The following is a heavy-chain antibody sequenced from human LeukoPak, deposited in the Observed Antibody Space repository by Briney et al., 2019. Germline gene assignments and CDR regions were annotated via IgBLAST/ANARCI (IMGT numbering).Heavy chain of an antibody. V-gene: IGHV4-59*01. CDR3: ARYKTFGAFDI. CDR2: IYYSGST. Sequence: SETLSLTCTVSGGSLSSYYWSWIRQPPGKGLEWIGYIYYSGSTNYNPSLKSRVTISVDTSKNQFSLKLSSVTAADTAVYYCARYKTFGAFDIWGQGTMVTVSS. J-gene: IGHJ3*02. D-gene: IGHD1-1*01. CDR1: GGSLSSYY.